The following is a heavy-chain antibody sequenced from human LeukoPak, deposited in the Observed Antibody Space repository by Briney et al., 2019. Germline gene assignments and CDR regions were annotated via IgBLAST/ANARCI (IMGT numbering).Heavy chain of an antibody. CDR1: GYKFTNFR. V-gene: IGHV5-51*01. Sequence: GESLKISCQGSGYKFTNFRIGWVRQMPGKGLEWMGLVYPGDTYPDDSPTRYNPSFQGQVTISADNSVNTAYLQWNSLRASDTAIYYCARVIVGDTHGAFFDYWGQGTLVTVSS. D-gene: IGHD1-26*01. J-gene: IGHJ4*02. CDR2: VYPGDTYPDDSPT. CDR3: ARVIVGDTHGAFFDY.